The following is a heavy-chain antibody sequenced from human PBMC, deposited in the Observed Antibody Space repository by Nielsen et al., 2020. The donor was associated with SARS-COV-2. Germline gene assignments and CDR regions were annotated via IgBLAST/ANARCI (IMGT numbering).Heavy chain of an antibody. CDR1: GYSFTNYW. CDR2: ISGSGGST. CDR3: AKVGPLAGYYYYYMDV. V-gene: IGHV3-23*01. Sequence: GESLKISCKGSGYSFTNYWINWVRQAPGKGLEWVSAISGSGGSTYYADSVKGRFTISRDNSKNTLYLQMNSLRAEDTAVYYCAKVGPLAGYYYYYMDVWGKGTTVTVSS. J-gene: IGHJ6*03. D-gene: IGHD6-19*01.